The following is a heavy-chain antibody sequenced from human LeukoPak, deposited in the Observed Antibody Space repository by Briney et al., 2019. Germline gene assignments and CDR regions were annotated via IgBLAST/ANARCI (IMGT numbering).Heavy chain of an antibody. CDR1: GFTVSSNY. D-gene: IGHD3-10*01. V-gene: IGHV3-66*01. Sequence: PGGSLRLSCAASGFTVSSNYMSWVRQAPGKGLEWVSVIYSGGSTYYADSVKGRFTISRENSKNTLYLQMNSLRADDTAVYYCAKYALSSGSGSYHFDYWGQGTLVTVSS. CDR3: AKYALSSGSGSYHFDY. J-gene: IGHJ4*02. CDR2: IYSGGST.